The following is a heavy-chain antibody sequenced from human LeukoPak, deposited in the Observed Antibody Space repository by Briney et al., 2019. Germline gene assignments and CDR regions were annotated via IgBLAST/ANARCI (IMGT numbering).Heavy chain of an antibody. CDR1: GFTFSSYG. J-gene: IGHJ4*02. CDR3: AKDHKAIFGVVTYLDY. CDR2: IWYDGSNK. Sequence: GRSLRLSCAASGFTFSSYGMHWVRQAPGKGLEWVAVIWYDGSNKYYADSVKGRFTISRDNSKNTLYLQMNSLRAEDTAVYYCAKDHKAIFGVVTYLDYWGQGTLVTVSS. D-gene: IGHD3-3*01. V-gene: IGHV3-33*06.